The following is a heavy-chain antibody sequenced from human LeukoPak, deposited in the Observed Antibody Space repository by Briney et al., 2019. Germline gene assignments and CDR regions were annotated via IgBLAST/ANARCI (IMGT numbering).Heavy chain of an antibody. Sequence: GGSLRLSCAASGFTVSSNYMSWVRQAPGKGLKWVSVIYSGGSTYYADSVKDRFTISRDNSKNTLYLQMNSLRAEDTAVYYCARDLGYCTNGVCHTRFDYWGQGTLVAVSS. CDR2: IYSGGST. J-gene: IGHJ4*02. CDR3: ARDLGYCTNGVCHTRFDY. V-gene: IGHV3-53*01. D-gene: IGHD2-8*01. CDR1: GFTVSSNY.